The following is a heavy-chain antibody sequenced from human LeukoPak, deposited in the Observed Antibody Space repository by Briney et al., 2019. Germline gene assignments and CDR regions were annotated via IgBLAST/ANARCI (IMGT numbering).Heavy chain of an antibody. V-gene: IGHV4-4*07. CDR3: ARNDLDC. CDR1: GGSISSYY. CDR2: IYTSGIT. J-gene: IGHJ4*02. Sequence: SETLSLTCTVSGGSISSYYWSWVRQPAGKGLEWIGRIYTSGITNYNPSLKSRVTLSLDTSKNQFSLNLTSVTAADTAMYYCARNDLDCWGRGTLVTVS. D-gene: IGHD3-16*01.